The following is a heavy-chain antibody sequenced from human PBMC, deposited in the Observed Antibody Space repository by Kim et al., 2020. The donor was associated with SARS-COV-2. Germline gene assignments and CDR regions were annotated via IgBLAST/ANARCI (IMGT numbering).Heavy chain of an antibody. CDR1: GHLFTRDS. J-gene: IGHJ4*02. CDR2: IDCGNGNT. Sequence: ASVKVSCKTSGHLFTRDSIHWVRQAPGQGLEWMGGIDCGNGNTIYSQKVQGRVTFTTDTSASTAYMELSFLRSEDSAVYYCLGGFYFDYWGQGTLVTVSS. CDR3: LGGFYFDY. V-gene: IGHV1-3*01. D-gene: IGHD3-16*01.